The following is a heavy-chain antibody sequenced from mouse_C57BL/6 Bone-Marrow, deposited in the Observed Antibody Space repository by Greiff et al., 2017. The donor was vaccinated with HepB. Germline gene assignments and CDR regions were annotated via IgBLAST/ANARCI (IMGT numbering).Heavy chain of an antibody. Sequence: DVQLVESGGGLVQPGGSLKLSCAASGFTFSDYYMYWVRQTPEKRLEWVAYISNGGGSTYYPDTVKGRFTISRDNANNTLYLQMSRLKSEDTAMYYCARQGLWFSWFAYWGQGTLVTVSA. D-gene: IGHD2-2*01. CDR2: ISNGGGST. CDR3: ARQGLWFSWFAY. J-gene: IGHJ3*01. CDR1: GFTFSDYY. V-gene: IGHV5-12*01.